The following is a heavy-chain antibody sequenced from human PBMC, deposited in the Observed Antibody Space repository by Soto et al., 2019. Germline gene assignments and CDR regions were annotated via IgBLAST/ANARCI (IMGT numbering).Heavy chain of an antibody. D-gene: IGHD2-15*01. J-gene: IGHJ4*02. CDR3: AKDSGGSLNEAFDY. CDR1: GFTFDDYA. V-gene: IGHV3-9*01. CDR2: ISWNSGSI. Sequence: GGSLRLSCAASGFTFDDYAMHWVRQAPGKGLEWVSGISWNSGSIGYADSVKGRFTISRDNAKNSLYLQMNSLRAEDTALYYCAKDSGGSLNEAFDYWDQGPLVTGS.